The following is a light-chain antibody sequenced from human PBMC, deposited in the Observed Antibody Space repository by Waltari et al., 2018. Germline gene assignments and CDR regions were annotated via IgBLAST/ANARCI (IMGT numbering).Light chain of an antibody. CDR1: SPNIGAAYG. J-gene: IGLJ2*01. V-gene: IGLV1-40*01. CDR3: HSYDRSLDGVV. CDR2: NCA. Sequence: QSVLTQPPSVSGAPGQTVTISCTGSSPNIGAAYGVHWYQQLPGTAPKLLIDNCAKRPSGVPDRFSGSRSGTSASLAITGLQAEDEADYFCHSYDRSLDGVVFGGGTKLTVL.